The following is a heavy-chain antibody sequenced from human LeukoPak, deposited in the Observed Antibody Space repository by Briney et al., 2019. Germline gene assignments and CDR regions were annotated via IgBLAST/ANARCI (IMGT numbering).Heavy chain of an antibody. V-gene: IGHV3-66*01. CDR1: GFTFSNYA. Sequence: GGSLRLSCAASGFTFSNYAMHWVRQAPGKGLEWVSVIYSGGSTYYADSVKGRFTISRDNSKNTLYLQMNSLRAEDTAVYYCAIAQGGDYFDYWGQGTLVTVSS. CDR2: IYSGGST. CDR3: AIAQGGDYFDY. D-gene: IGHD4-17*01. J-gene: IGHJ4*02.